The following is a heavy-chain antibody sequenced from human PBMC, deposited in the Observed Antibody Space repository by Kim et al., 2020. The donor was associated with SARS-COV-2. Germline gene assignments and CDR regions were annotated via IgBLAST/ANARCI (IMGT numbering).Heavy chain of an antibody. CDR1: GYTFTSYG. Sequence: ASVKVSCKASGYTFTSYGISWVRQAPGQGLEWMGWISAYNGNTNYAQKLQGRVTMTTDTSTSTVYMELRSLRSDDTAVYYCARDRYYDSSGYYPVTPFDYWGQGTLVTVSS. CDR3: ARDRYYDSSGYYPVTPFDY. V-gene: IGHV1-18*01. J-gene: IGHJ4*02. CDR2: ISAYNGNT. D-gene: IGHD3-22*01.